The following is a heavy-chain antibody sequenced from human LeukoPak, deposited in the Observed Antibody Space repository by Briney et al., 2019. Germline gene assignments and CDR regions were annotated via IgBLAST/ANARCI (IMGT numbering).Heavy chain of an antibody. V-gene: IGHV3-33*08. Sequence: GGSLSLSCAASGFTFSSYSMSWVRQAPGKGLEWVAVIWYDGSNKYYADSVKGRFSISRDNSKNTLYLQMNSLRAEDTAVYYCARFFGTAAGNYYYYGMDVWGQGTTVTVSS. CDR1: GFTFSSYS. J-gene: IGHJ6*02. D-gene: IGHD6-13*01. CDR2: IWYDGSNK. CDR3: ARFFGTAAGNYYYYGMDV.